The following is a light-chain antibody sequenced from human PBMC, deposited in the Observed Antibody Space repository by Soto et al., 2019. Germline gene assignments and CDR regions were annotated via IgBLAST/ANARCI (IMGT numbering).Light chain of an antibody. Sequence: QSVLTHPPSASGSPGQSVTISCTRTSSDVGGYNYVSWYQQHPGKAPKLMIFEVSKRPSGVPDRFSGSKSGNTASLTVSGLQAEDEADYYCCSYGGSNDYVFGTGTKVTVL. J-gene: IGLJ1*01. CDR2: EVS. CDR3: CSYGGSNDYV. V-gene: IGLV2-8*01. CDR1: SSDVGGYNY.